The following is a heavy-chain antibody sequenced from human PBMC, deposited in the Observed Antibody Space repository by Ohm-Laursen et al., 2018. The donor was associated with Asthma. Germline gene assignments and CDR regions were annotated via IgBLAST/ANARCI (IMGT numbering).Heavy chain of an antibody. V-gene: IGHV3-30-3*01. J-gene: IGHJ1*01. D-gene: IGHD1-26*01. CDR2: GGSYYDGGLK. Sequence: SLRLSCAASGFTFRSYAMHWVRQAPGKGLEWVAVGGSYYDGGLKYYADSVNGRFTISRDNSKNTLYLQMNSLRAEDTAVYYCARIGPEWELPGREYSLHHWGQGTQVTVSS. CDR1: GFTFRSYA. CDR3: ARIGPEWELPGREYSLHH.